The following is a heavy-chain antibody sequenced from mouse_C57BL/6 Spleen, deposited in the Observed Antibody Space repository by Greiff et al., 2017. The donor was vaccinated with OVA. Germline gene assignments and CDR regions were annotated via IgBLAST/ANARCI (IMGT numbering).Heavy chain of an antibody. Sequence: QVQLKESGPGLVQPSQSLSITCTVSGFSLTSYGVHWVRQSPGKGLEWLGVIWRGGSTDYNAAFMSRLSITKDNSKSQVFFKMNSLQADDTAIYYCAEPYGGSSLDWYFDVWGTGTTVTVSS. V-gene: IGHV2-5*01. CDR1: GFSLTSYG. J-gene: IGHJ1*03. CDR3: AEPYGGSSLDWYFDV. CDR2: IWRGGST. D-gene: IGHD1-1*01.